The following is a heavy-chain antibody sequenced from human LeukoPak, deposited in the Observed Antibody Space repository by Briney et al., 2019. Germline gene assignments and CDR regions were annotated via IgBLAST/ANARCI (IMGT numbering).Heavy chain of an antibody. Sequence: GGSLRLSCAASGFTFSSYWMSWVRQAPGKGLEWVANIKEDGSKEYYVNSVKDRFTISRDNSKNSLYLQMNSLRAEDTAVYYCARDGRDGYIDYWGQGTLVSVSS. V-gene: IGHV3-7*01. CDR2: IKEDGSKE. J-gene: IGHJ4*02. CDR3: ARDGRDGYIDY. CDR1: GFTFSSYW. D-gene: IGHD5-24*01.